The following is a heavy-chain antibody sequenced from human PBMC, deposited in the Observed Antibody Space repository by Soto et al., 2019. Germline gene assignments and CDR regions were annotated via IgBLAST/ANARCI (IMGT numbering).Heavy chain of an antibody. J-gene: IGHJ6*02. CDR2: IYYSGRT. D-gene: IGHD5-12*01. V-gene: IGHV4-39*01. Sequence: PSETLSLTCTVSGGSISSSSYYWGWIRQPPGKGLEWIGSIYYSGRTYYNPSLKSRVTISVDTSKKQVSLKLSSVAAADTAVYYCARRVATMVHYYGMDVWGQGTTVTVSS. CDR1: GGSISSSSYY. CDR3: ARRVATMVHYYGMDV.